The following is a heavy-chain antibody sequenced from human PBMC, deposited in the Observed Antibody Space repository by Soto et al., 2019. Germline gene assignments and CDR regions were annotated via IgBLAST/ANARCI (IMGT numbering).Heavy chain of an antibody. CDR3: AKDKPAFATEQQLYDVFDI. CDR2: ISYDGSNK. J-gene: IGHJ3*02. CDR1: GFTFSSYG. V-gene: IGHV3-30*18. Sequence: GGSLRLSCAASGFTFSSYGMHWVRQAPGKGLEWVAVISYDGSNKYYADSVKGRFTISRDNSKNTLYLQMNSLRAEDTAVYYCAKDKPAFATEQQLYDVFDIWAQGTMVTGSS. D-gene: IGHD6-13*01.